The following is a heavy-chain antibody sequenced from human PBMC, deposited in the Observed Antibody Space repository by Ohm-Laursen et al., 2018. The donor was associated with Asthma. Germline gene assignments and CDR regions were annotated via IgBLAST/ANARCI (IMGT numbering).Heavy chain of an antibody. Sequence: GASVKVSCKASGYTFTSYYMHWVRQAPGQGLEWMGIINPSGGSTSYAQKFQGRVTMTRDTSTSTVYMELSSLRSEDTAVYYCARSLGTTVTGDRNWFDPWGQGTLVTVSS. CDR3: ARSLGTTVTGDRNWFDP. CDR2: INPSGGST. D-gene: IGHD4-11*01. V-gene: IGHV1-46*01. J-gene: IGHJ5*02. CDR1: GYTFTSYY.